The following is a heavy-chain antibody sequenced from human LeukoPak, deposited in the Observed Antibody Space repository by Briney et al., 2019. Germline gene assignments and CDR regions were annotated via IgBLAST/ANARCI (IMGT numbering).Heavy chain of an antibody. D-gene: IGHD6-13*01. J-gene: IGHJ6*03. CDR3: ARDIAAAGIGRYYMDV. CDR1: GFTFSSYS. Sequence: GGSLRLSCAASGFTFSSYSMNWVRQAPGEGLEWVSYISSLSGTIYYADSVKGRFTISRDNAKNSLYLQMDSLRAEDTAVYYCARDIAAAGIGRYYMDVWGKGTTVTVSS. CDR2: ISSLSGTI. V-gene: IGHV3-48*01.